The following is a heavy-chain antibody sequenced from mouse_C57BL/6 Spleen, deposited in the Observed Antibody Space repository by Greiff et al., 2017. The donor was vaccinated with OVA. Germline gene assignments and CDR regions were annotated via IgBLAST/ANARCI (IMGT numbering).Heavy chain of an antibody. Sequence: EVQLQQSGPELVKPGASVKISCKASGYTFTDYYMNWVKQSHGKSLEWIGDINPNNGGTSYNQKFKGKATLTVDKSSSTAYMELRSLTSEDSAVYYCASPLGPYFDYWGQGTTLTVSS. CDR1: GYTFTDYY. CDR3: ASPLGPYFDY. D-gene: IGHD4-1*01. CDR2: INPNNGGT. J-gene: IGHJ2*01. V-gene: IGHV1-26*01.